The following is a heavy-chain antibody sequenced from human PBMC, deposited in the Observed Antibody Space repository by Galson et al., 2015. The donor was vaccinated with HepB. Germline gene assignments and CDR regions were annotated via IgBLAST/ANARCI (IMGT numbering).Heavy chain of an antibody. CDR2: IIPIFGTA. J-gene: IGHJ4*02. CDR1: GGTFSSYA. D-gene: IGHD1-1*01. Sequence: SVKVSCKASGGTFSSYAISWVRQAPGQGLEWMGGIIPIFGTANYAQKFQGRVAITADESTSTAYMELSSLRSEDTAVYYCARVFSQLDSPDYWGQGTLVTVSS. V-gene: IGHV1-69*13. CDR3: ARVFSQLDSPDY.